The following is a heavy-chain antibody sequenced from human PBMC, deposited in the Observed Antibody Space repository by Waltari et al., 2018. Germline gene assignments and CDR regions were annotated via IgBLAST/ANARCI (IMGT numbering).Heavy chain of an antibody. CDR3: AREGAAAGIMIDY. J-gene: IGHJ4*02. Sequence: QVQLQESGPGLVKPSETLSLTCTVAGGYISSYYWSWIRQPPGKGLEWIGYIYYRGSTHYNPCLKSLVTISVATSTNLFSLKLSSVTAADTAVYYCAREGAAAGIMIDYWGQGTLVTVSS. V-gene: IGHV4-59*01. CDR1: GGYISSYY. CDR2: IYYRGST. D-gene: IGHD6-13*01.